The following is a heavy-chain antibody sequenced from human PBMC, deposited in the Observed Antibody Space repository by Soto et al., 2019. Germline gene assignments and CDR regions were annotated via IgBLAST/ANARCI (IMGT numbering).Heavy chain of an antibody. J-gene: IGHJ5*02. CDR3: AHRGFRSGSWSGRPFDP. V-gene: IGHV2-5*02. CDR1: GFSLNTDGVA. Sequence: QITLRESGPTLVKPTQTLTLTCSFSGFSLNTDGVAVGWFRQPPGKALQWLAQIYWDNDNPYSPSLRSRLTLTKDMSGGQVVLRLTSVDPVDSATYFCAHRGFRSGSWSGRPFDPWGQSILVRVSS. CDR2: IYWDNDN. D-gene: IGHD3-10*01.